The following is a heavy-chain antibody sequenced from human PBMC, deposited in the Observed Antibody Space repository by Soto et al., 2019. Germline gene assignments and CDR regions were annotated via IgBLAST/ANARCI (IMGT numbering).Heavy chain of an antibody. CDR2: IYLSGST. J-gene: IGHJ4*02. V-gene: IGHV4-30-2*01. D-gene: IGHD5-12*01. CDR3: AAGVGLPRYY. Sequence: QLQLQESGSGLVKPLQTLSLTCAVSGGSISSGGYSWSWLRLPPAKGLERIGYIYLSGSTNYNPSLKSRVTISVDRSKNQFSLKLSSVTAADTAVYYCAAGVGLPRYYWGQGTLVTVST. CDR1: GGSISSGGYS.